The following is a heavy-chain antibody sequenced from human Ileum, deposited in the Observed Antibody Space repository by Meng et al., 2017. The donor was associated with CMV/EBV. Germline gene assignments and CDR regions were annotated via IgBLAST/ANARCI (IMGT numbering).Heavy chain of an antibody. CDR1: GDSVSSNRAT. J-gene: IGHJ1*01. D-gene: IGHD2-21*01. Sequence: SETLSLTCAISGDSVSSNRATWNWIRQSPSRGLEWLGRTYYRSKWYNNSTVSVKNRITINHDTSQNQFSLQLNSVTPEDTAVYYCARGTTYCDTARCSEYFQQWGQGTLVTVSS. V-gene: IGHV6-1*01. CDR2: TYYRSKWYN. CDR3: ARGTTYCDTARCSEYFQQ.